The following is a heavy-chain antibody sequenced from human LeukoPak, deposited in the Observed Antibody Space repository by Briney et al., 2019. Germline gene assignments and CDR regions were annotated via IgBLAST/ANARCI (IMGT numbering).Heavy chain of an antibody. Sequence: SETLSLTCAVYGGSFSGYYWSWIRQPPGKGLEWIGSIYYSGSTYYNPSLKSRVTISVDTSKNQFSLKLSSVTAADTAVYYCARNDFWSGYYEPYYFDYWGQGTLVTVSS. D-gene: IGHD3-3*01. CDR2: IYYSGST. CDR1: GGSFSGYY. J-gene: IGHJ4*02. V-gene: IGHV4-34*01. CDR3: ARNDFWSGYYEPYYFDY.